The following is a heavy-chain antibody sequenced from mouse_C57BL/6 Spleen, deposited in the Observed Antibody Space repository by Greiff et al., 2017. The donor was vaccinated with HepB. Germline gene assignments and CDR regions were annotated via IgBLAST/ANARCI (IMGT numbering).Heavy chain of an antibody. Sequence: VQLQQSGPELVKPGASVKISCKASGYAFSSSWMNWVKQRPGKGLEWIGRIYPGDGDTNYNGKFKGKATLTADKSSSTAYMQLSSLTSEDSAVYFGARTAGDYDVDAMDYWGQGTSVTVSS. CDR3: ARTAGDYDVDAMDY. CDR1: GYAFSSSW. CDR2: IYPGDGDT. V-gene: IGHV1-82*01. D-gene: IGHD2-4*01. J-gene: IGHJ4*01.